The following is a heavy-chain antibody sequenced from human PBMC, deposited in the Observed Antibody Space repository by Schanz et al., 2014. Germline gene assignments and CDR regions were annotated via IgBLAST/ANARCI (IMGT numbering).Heavy chain of an antibody. D-gene: IGHD6-6*01. Sequence: QVQLVQSGAEVKKPGASVKVSCKASGYTFTSDSMHWVRQAPGQGLEWMGIINPSGGSTRYGQKCQGRITVTTDTSTSTVYLELSSLRSDDTAVYYCGRGFSRSYIDFWGQGTLVTVAS. CDR3: GRGFSRSYIDF. CDR2: INPSGGST. V-gene: IGHV1-46*03. J-gene: IGHJ4*02. CDR1: GYTFTSDS.